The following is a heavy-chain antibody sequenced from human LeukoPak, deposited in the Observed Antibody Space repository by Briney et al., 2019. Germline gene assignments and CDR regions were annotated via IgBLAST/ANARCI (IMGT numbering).Heavy chain of an antibody. Sequence: QPGGSLRLSCAASGFTFDSYGMHWVRQAPGKGLEWVTVIWYDGSNKYYADSVRGRLTISRDNSKDTLYLKMNSLRAEDTAGYYCARARHGILTGYYLDYWGQGPLVTVSS. CDR3: ARARHGILTGYYLDY. J-gene: IGHJ4*02. CDR2: IWYDGSNK. V-gene: IGHV3-33*01. D-gene: IGHD3-9*01. CDR1: GFTFDSYG.